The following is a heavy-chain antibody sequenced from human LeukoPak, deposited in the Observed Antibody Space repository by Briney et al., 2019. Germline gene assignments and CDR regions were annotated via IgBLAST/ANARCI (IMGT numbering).Heavy chain of an antibody. J-gene: IGHJ2*01. Sequence: PGRSLRLSCAASGFTFSSYGMHWVRQAPGKGLEWVAVISYDGSNKYYADSVKGRFTISRDNSKNTVYLQMSGLRAEDTAMYYCTGGAYWYFDLWGRGTLVTVSS. CDR3: TGGAYWYFDL. D-gene: IGHD7-27*01. CDR1: GFTFSSYG. V-gene: IGHV3-30*03. CDR2: ISYDGSNK.